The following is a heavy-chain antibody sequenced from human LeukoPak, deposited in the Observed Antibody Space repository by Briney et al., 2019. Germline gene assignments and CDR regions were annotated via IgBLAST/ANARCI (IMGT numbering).Heavy chain of an antibody. CDR3: ARHLGTATAWTLNWFDP. CDR1: GGSISSYY. CDR2: IYTSGIT. V-gene: IGHV4-4*07. D-gene: IGHD5-18*01. J-gene: IGHJ5*02. Sequence: SETLSLTCTVSGGSISSYYWSWIRQPAGKGLEWIGRIYTSGITNYNPSLKSRVTMSVDTSKNHFSLKLSSVTAADTAVYYCARHLGTATAWTLNWFDPWGQGTLVTVSS.